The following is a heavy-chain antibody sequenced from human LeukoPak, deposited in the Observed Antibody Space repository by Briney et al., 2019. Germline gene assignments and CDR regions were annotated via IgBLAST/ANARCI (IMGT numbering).Heavy chain of an antibody. J-gene: IGHJ4*02. D-gene: IGHD3-22*01. Sequence: PGRSLRLSCAASGFTFSSYGMHWVRQAPGKGLEWVAVISYDGSNKYYADSVKGRFTISRDNPKNTLYLQMNSLRAEDTAVYYCAKDPGRITMIGPDYWGQGTLVTV. CDR1: GFTFSSYG. CDR2: ISYDGSNK. CDR3: AKDPGRITMIGPDY. V-gene: IGHV3-30*18.